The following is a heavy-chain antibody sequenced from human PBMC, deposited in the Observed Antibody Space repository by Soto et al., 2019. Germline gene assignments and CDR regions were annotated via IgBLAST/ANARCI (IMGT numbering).Heavy chain of an antibody. CDR2: ISAYNGNT. CDR1: GYTFTSYG. J-gene: IGHJ3*02. V-gene: IGHV1-18*01. D-gene: IGHD3-9*01. Sequence: ASVKVSSKASGYTFTSYGISWVRQAPGQGLEWMGWISAYNGNTNYAQKLQGRVTMTTDTSTSTAYMELRSLRSDDTAVYYCARDLTSPTGYGAFDIWGQGTMVTVSS. CDR3: ARDLTSPTGYGAFDI.